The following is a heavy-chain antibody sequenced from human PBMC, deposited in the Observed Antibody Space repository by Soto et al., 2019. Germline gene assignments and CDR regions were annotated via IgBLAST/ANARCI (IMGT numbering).Heavy chain of an antibody. D-gene: IGHD5-12*01. J-gene: IGHJ4*02. V-gene: IGHV1-69*13. CDR1: GGTLSSYA. Sequence: SVKVSCKASGGTLSSYAISWVRQAPGQGLEWMGGIIPIFGTANYAQKFQGRVTITADESTSTAYMELSSLRSEDTAVYYCARGGSRGYSGYAEPLYFDYWGQGTLVTVSS. CDR3: ARGGSRGYSGYAEPLYFDY. CDR2: IIPIFGTA.